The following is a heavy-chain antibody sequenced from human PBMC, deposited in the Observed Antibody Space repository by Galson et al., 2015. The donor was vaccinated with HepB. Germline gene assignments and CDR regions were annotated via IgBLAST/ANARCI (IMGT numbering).Heavy chain of an antibody. CDR2: ISSNNNYI. V-gene: IGHV3-21*01. D-gene: IGHD6-19*01. Sequence: SLRLSCAASGFIFSTYNMNWVRQAPGKGLEWVSLISSNNNYIYYADSVKGRSTISRDNAKNSLYLQMNSLRAEDTAVYYCARDLSSGWYVEYWGQGTLVTVSS. J-gene: IGHJ4*02. CDR1: GFIFSTYN. CDR3: ARDLSSGWYVEY.